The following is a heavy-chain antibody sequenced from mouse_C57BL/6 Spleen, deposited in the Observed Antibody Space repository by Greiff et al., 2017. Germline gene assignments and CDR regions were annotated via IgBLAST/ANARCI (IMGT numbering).Heavy chain of an antibody. CDR1: GYTFTSYW. D-gene: IGHD6-5*01. Sequence: QVQLQQPGAELVKPGASVKLSCKASGYTFTSYWMHWVKQRPGQGLEWIGMIHPNSGSTNYNEKFKRKATLTVDKSSSTAYMQLSSLTSEDSAVYYCARPYLHWGQGTLVTVSA. CDR3: ARPYLH. J-gene: IGHJ3*01. CDR2: IHPNSGST. V-gene: IGHV1-64*01.